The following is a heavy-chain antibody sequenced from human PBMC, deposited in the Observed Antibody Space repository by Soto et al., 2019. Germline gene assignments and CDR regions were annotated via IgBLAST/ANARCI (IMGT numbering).Heavy chain of an antibody. CDR2: IWYDGSNK. V-gene: IGHV3-33*01. CDR3: AGDNTVGGRYFDY. D-gene: IGHD3-16*01. Sequence: QVQLVESGGGVVQPGRSLRLSCAASGFTFSSYGIHWVRQAPGKGLEWVAVIWYDGSNKYYADSVKGRFTISRDNSKNTRYLQMNSLRAEDTAVYYCAGDNTVGGRYFDYWGQGTLVTVSS. CDR1: GFTFSSYG. J-gene: IGHJ4*02.